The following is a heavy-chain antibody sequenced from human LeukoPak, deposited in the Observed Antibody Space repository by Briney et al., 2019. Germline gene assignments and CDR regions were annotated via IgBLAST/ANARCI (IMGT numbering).Heavy chain of an antibody. CDR1: GFTFSNYD. CDR2: ISASGGST. V-gene: IGHV3-23*01. J-gene: IGHJ3*02. D-gene: IGHD3-16*01. CDR3: AKDLAATWAFDI. Sequence: GGSLRLSCAASGFTFSNYDMSWIRQDPGKGLEWVSTISASGGSTYYADSVRGRFTISRDNSKNTLYLQMNSLRAKDTAVYYCAKDLAATWAFDIWGQGTMVTVSS.